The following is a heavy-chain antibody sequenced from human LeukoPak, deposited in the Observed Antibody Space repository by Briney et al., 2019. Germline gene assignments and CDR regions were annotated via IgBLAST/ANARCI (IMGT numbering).Heavy chain of an antibody. V-gene: IGHV3-23*01. Sequence: GGSLRLSCAASGFTFSRYGMNWVRQAPGKGLEWVSGISPSGGGTYYADSVKGRFTISRDDSKNTLSLQMNSLRADDTAVYYCAKIMALYCSGGSCNEIDYWGQGTLVTVSS. CDR1: GFTFSRYG. D-gene: IGHD2-15*01. J-gene: IGHJ4*02. CDR3: AKIMALYCSGGSCNEIDY. CDR2: ISPSGGGT.